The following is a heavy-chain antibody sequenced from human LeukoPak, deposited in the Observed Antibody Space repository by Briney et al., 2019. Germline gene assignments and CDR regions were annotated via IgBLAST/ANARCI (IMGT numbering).Heavy chain of an antibody. V-gene: IGHV3-30*18. CDR1: GFTFSGSG. CDR2: ISYDGSNK. Sequence: GSLRLSCAASGFTFSGSGMHWVRQAPGKGLEWVASISYDGSNKYYADSVKGRFTVSRDNSKNTLYLQMNSLRAEDTAVYYCAKEYDYGYWFFDLWGRGTLVTVSS. CDR3: AKEYDYGYWFFDL. D-gene: IGHD4-17*01. J-gene: IGHJ2*01.